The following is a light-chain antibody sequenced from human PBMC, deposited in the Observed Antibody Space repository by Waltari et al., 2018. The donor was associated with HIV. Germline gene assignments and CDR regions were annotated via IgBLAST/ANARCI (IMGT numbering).Light chain of an antibody. Sequence: QSALTQPASVSGSPGQSITISCTGTSSDVGGYSYVSWYQHHPGKAPKLMIYEVSNRPSGVSNRFSGSKSGNTASLTISGLQAEDEANYYCSSYAGINTYVLFGGGTKLTVL. CDR3: SSYAGINTYVL. V-gene: IGLV2-14*01. CDR2: EVS. J-gene: IGLJ2*01. CDR1: SSDVGGYSY.